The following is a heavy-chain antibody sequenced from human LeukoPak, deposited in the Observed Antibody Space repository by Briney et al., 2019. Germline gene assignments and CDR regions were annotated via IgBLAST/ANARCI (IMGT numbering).Heavy chain of an antibody. CDR1: GFTFSSYG. CDR3: ERDKFVEMDTIYYWFDP. CDR2: IWYDGSNK. D-gene: IGHD5-24*01. V-gene: IGHV3-33*01. J-gene: IGHJ5*02. Sequence: GRSLRLSCAASGFTFSSYGMHWVRQAPGKGLEWVAVIWYDGSNKYYADSVKGRFTISRDNSKNTLYLQMNSLRAEDKAVYYCERDKFVEMDTIYYWFDPWGQGTLVTVSS.